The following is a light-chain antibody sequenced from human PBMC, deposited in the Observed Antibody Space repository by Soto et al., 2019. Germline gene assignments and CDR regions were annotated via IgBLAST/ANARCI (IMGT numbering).Light chain of an antibody. CDR3: QQDASSLWT. CDR2: GAS. J-gene: IGKJ1*01. CDR1: QSVSRRY. Sequence: EIVLTQSPGTLSLSPGERATLSCRASQSVSRRYLAWYQQKPGQAPRLLIYGASSRATGIPDRFSGSGSGTDFTLTISRVEPEDFAVYFCQQDASSLWTFGQGTKVEIK. V-gene: IGKV3-20*01.